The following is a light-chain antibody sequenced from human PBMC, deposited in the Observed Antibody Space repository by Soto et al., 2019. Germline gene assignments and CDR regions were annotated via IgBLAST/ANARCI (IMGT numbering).Light chain of an antibody. V-gene: IGKV2-24*01. CDR3: MQATHTPHI. Sequence: DVVLTQTPLSSPVTLGQPASISCRSSQSLVYVDGDTYLSWFQQRPGQPLRLLIYKISSRFSGVPDRFSGSGAETDFTLRISRVEAEDVGTYYCMQATHTPHIFGQGTTLEIK. J-gene: IGKJ2*01. CDR2: KIS. CDR1: QSLVYVDGDTY.